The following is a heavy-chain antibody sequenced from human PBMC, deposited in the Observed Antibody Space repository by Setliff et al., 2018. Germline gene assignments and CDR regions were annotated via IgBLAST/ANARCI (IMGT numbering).Heavy chain of an antibody. D-gene: IGHD5-18*01. Sequence: PGESLKISCQGSGYSFTNNWIAWVRQMPGKGLECMGIIFPGNSNTRYSPSFQGQVTMSADRSIRSAYLQWSSLKASDTAMYYCARLGYSDGFDIWGQGTMVTVSS. CDR2: IFPGNSNT. CDR1: GYSFTNNW. V-gene: IGHV5-51*01. J-gene: IGHJ3*02. CDR3: ARLGYSDGFDI.